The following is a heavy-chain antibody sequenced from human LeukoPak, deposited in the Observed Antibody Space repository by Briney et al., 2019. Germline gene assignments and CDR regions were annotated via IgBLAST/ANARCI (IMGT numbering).Heavy chain of an antibody. Sequence: GASVKVSCKASGYTFTDYYMHWVRQAPGQGLEWMGWINPNSGGTNYTQKFQGRVTMTRDTSISTTYMELSRLASDDTAIYYCARDRTASWYGGEDYRGQGTLVTVSS. CDR3: ARDRTASWYGGEDY. CDR1: GYTFTDYY. J-gene: IGHJ4*02. CDR2: INPNSGGT. V-gene: IGHV1-2*02. D-gene: IGHD6-13*01.